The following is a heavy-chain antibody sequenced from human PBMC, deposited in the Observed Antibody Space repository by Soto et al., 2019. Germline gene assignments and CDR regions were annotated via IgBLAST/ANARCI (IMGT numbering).Heavy chain of an antibody. CDR3: AKDSRLGTAAQQGGDY. Sequence: EVQLLESGGGLVQPGGSLRLSCAASGFTFSSYAMSWVRQAPGKGLEWVSAISGSGGSTYYADSVKGRFTISRDNSKNTLYLQMNSLRAEDTAVYYCAKDSRLGTAAQQGGDYWGQGTLVTVSS. V-gene: IGHV3-23*01. CDR2: ISGSGGST. J-gene: IGHJ4*02. D-gene: IGHD6-13*01. CDR1: GFTFSSYA.